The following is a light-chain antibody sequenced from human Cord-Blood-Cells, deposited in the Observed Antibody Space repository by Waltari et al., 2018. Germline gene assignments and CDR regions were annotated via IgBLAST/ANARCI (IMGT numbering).Light chain of an antibody. J-gene: IGKJ3*01. CDR1: QSISSY. CDR3: QQSYSTPVT. Sequence: DIQMTQSPSSLSASVGDRVTITCRASQSISSYLNWYQQKPGKAPKLLIYAASSLQSGVPAKFSGSGSGTDFTLTISRLQPEDFATYYCQQSYSTPVTFGPGTKGDIK. CDR2: AAS. V-gene: IGKV1-39*01.